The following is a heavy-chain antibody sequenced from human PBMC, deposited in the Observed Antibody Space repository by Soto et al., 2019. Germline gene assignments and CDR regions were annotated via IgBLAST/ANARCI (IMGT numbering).Heavy chain of an antibody. Sequence: ALVKVSCKASGYTFTGYYMHWVRQAPGQGLEWMGWINPNSGGTNYAQKFQGWVTMTRDTSISTAYMELSRLRSDDTAVYYCARESYYDSSGYLVYWGQGTLVTVSS. CDR2: INPNSGGT. D-gene: IGHD3-22*01. CDR3: ARESYYDSSGYLVY. CDR1: GYTFTGYY. J-gene: IGHJ4*02. V-gene: IGHV1-2*04.